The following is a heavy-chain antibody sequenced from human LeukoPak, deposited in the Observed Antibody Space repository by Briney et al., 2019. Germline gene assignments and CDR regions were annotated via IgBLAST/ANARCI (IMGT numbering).Heavy chain of an antibody. V-gene: IGHV1-69*13. CDR2: IIPIFGTA. D-gene: IGHD3-9*01. CDR1: VRTFSSYA. Sequence: TVDVLRRASVRTFSSYAVRWVRQAPQQGLEWRGGIIPIFGTANYAQKFQGRVTITADESTSTAYMELSSLRSEDTAVYYCASHPNFDWLSASTWGQGTLVTVSS. J-gene: IGHJ5*02. CDR3: ASHPNFDWLSAST.